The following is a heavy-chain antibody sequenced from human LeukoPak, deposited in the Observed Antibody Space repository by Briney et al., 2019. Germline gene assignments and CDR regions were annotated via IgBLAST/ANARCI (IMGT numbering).Heavy chain of an antibody. J-gene: IGHJ4*02. CDR3: ACDLFFNYDSSGYYYD. CDR2: IIPIFGTA. D-gene: IGHD3-22*01. CDR1: GGTFSSYA. Sequence: SVKVSCKASGGTFSSYAISWVRQAPGQGLEWMGGIIPIFGTANYAQKFQGRVTITADESTSTAYMELSSLRSDDTAVYYCACDLFFNYDSSGYYYDWGQGTLVTASS. V-gene: IGHV1-69*13.